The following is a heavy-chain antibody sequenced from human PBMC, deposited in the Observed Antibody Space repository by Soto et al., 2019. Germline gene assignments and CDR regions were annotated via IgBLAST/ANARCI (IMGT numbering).Heavy chain of an antibody. CDR3: AKGRHRTCVGMCANWFDP. J-gene: IGHJ5*02. Sequence: EVQLLESGGGLVQPGGSLRLSCAASGFTFSSYDMSWVRQAPGKGLVLVSAITGSGGITYYADSVKCRFTITRDNYKNTLYLRMNNRRADYTSAYYCAKGRHRTCVGMCANWFDPWGQGTLVTVS. CDR1: GFTFSSYD. CDR2: ITGSGGIT. D-gene: IGHD1-20*01. V-gene: IGHV3-23*01.